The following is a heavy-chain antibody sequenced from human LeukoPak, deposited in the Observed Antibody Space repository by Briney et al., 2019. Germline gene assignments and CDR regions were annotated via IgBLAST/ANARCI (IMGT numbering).Heavy chain of an antibody. D-gene: IGHD3-10*01. J-gene: IGHJ3*02. V-gene: IGHV3-23*01. Sequence: GGSLRLSCAASGFTFSSYAMSWVRQAPGKGLEWVSAISGSGGSTYYADSVKGRFTISRDNSKNTLYLQMNSLSAEDTAVYYCAKAILWFGEFHDAFDIWGQGTMVTVSS. CDR1: GFTFSSYA. CDR2: ISGSGGST. CDR3: AKAILWFGEFHDAFDI.